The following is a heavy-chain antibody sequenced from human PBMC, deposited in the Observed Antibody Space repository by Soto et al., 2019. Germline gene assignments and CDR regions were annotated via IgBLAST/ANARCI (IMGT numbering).Heavy chain of an antibody. J-gene: IGHJ4*02. V-gene: IGHV3-7*03. D-gene: IGHD5-12*01. CDR2: IKQDGSEN. CDR3: ARGNSGFFELEY. CDR1: GFTFSSHW. Sequence: EVQLVESGGGLVQPGGSLRLSCAASGFTFSSHWMSWVRQAPGKGLEWVANIKQDGSENYSVDSVKGRFTISRVNDKNSLFLQMGSLRAEDTAVYYWARGNSGFFELEYWGQGILVTVSS.